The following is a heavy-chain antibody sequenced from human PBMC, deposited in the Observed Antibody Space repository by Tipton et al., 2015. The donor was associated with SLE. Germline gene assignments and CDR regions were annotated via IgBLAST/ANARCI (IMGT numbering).Heavy chain of an antibody. CDR1: GGSISSYY. D-gene: IGHD1-26*01. CDR3: ARHGSLYSGSYYHYYYGMDV. Sequence: TLSLTCTVSGGSISSYYWSWIRQPPGKGLEWIGYIYYSGGTNYNPSLKSRVTISVDTSKNQFSLKLSSVTAADTAVYYCARHGSLYSGSYYHYYYGMDVWGQGTTVTVSS. J-gene: IGHJ6*02. V-gene: IGHV4-59*08. CDR2: IYYSGGT.